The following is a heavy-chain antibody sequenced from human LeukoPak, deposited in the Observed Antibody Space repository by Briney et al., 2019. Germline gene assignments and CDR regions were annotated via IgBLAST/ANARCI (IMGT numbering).Heavy chain of an antibody. CDR3: ATDGSQFFSCYDY. Sequence: ASVKVSCKVSGYTLTELSMHWVRQAPGKGLEWMGGFDPEDGETIYAQKFQGRVTMTEDTSTNTAYMELSSLRSEDTAVYCCATDGSQFFSCYDYWGQGTLVTVSS. V-gene: IGHV1-24*01. CDR1: GYTLTELS. D-gene: IGHD2-2*01. CDR2: FDPEDGET. J-gene: IGHJ4*02.